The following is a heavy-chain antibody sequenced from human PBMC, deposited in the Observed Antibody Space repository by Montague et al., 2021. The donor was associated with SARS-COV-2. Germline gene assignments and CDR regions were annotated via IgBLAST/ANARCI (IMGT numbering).Heavy chain of an antibody. CDR1: GFTFSSYA. J-gene: IGHJ6*03. D-gene: IGHD3-3*01. V-gene: IGHV3-30*04. CDR2: ISYDGSNK. Sequence: SLSLSCAASGFTFSSYAMHWVRQAPGKGLEWVAVISYDGSNKYYADSVKGRLTISRDNSKNTLYLQMNSLRAEDTAVYYCARDGEYYDFWSGYSRPVNYYYYYYMDVWGKGTTVTVSS. CDR3: ARDGEYYDFWSGYSRPVNYYYYYYMDV.